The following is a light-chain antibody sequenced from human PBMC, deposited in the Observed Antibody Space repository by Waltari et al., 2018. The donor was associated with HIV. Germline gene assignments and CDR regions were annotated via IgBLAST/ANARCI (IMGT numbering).Light chain of an antibody. J-gene: IGLJ2*01. CDR3: STCDDSLKDVL. Sequence: QSALTQPPSASGTPGQRVTISCSGSSSNVGRNAVYWYQKFPGSAPQLVIYRDNRPPPGVSDRFSGSRSGAAASLAISGLRSEDEADFYCSTCDDSLKDVLFGGGTKLTVL. V-gene: IGLV1-47*01. CDR2: RDN. CDR1: SSNVGRNA.